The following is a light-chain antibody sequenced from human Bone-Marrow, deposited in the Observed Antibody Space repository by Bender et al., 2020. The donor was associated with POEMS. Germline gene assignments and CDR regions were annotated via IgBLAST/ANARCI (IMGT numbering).Light chain of an antibody. Sequence: QSVLTQPPSASGTPGQRVTISCSGSSSNIGTNPVNWYQQLPGTAPKLLIYINNQRPSGISNRFSGSTSGSTASLTISGLQTEDEADYYCSSYGSSFVFGTGTKVIVL. CDR1: SSNIGTNP. V-gene: IGLV1-44*01. CDR2: INN. CDR3: SSYGSSFV. J-gene: IGLJ1*01.